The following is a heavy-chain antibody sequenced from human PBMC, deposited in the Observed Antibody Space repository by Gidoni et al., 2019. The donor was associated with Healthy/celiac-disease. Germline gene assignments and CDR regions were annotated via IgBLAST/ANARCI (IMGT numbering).Heavy chain of an antibody. CDR1: GSSFTSYW. V-gene: IGHV5-51*01. CDR2: IYPGDSDT. Sequence: EVQLVQSGAEVKKPGESLKISCKGSGSSFTSYWIGWVRQMPGKGLEWMGIIYPGDSDTRYSPSFQGQVTISADKSISTAYLQWSSLKASDTAMYYCARLAKSHIVVVIDDAFDIWGQGTMVTVSS. J-gene: IGHJ3*02. CDR3: ARLAKSHIVVVIDDAFDI. D-gene: IGHD2-21*01.